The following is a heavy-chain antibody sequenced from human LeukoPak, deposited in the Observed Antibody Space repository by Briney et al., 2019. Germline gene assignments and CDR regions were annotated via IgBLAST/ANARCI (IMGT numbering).Heavy chain of an antibody. D-gene: IGHD3-3*01. J-gene: IGHJ4*02. Sequence: ASVKVSCKASGYTFTGYYMHWVRQAPGQGLEWMGWINPNSGGTNYAQKFQGRVTMTRDTSISTAYMELSRLRSDDTAVYYCARVLLDYDFWSGYYTGRGVDYWGQGTLVTVSS. V-gene: IGHV1-2*02. CDR1: GYTFTGYY. CDR3: ARVLLDYDFWSGYYTGRGVDY. CDR2: INPNSGGT.